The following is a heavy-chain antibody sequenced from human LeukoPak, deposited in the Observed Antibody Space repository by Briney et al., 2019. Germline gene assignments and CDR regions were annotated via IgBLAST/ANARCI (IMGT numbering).Heavy chain of an antibody. CDR2: NYYSGST. V-gene: IGHV4-39*01. CDR3: ARHDYGANWFDP. D-gene: IGHD4-17*01. CDR1: GDSVSNTAYY. Sequence: SETLSLTCTVSGDSVSNTAYYWGWIRQPPGKGLEWIGSNYYSGSTYYNPSLKSRVTTSVDTSKNQFSLKLSSVTAADTAVYYCARHDYGANWFDPWGQGTLVTVSS. J-gene: IGHJ5*02.